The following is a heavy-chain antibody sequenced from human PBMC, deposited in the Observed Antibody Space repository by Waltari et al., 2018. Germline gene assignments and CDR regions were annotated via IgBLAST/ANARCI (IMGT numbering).Heavy chain of an antibody. J-gene: IGHJ4*02. CDR3: ARDQWTTPLRFDY. D-gene: IGHD6-19*01. V-gene: IGHV1-18*01. CDR1: GYAFTSYG. Sequence: QVQLVQSGAEVKKPGASVKVSCKASGYAFTSYGISWVRQAPGQGLEWMGWISPYPEKTNSAPNLQGRVTMTTDTPTSTVYMELRSLRSDDTAFYYCARDQWTTPLRFDYWGQGTLVTVSS. CDR2: ISPYPEKT.